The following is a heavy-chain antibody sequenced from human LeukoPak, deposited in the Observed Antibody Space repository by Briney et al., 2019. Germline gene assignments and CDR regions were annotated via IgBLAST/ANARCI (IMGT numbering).Heavy chain of an antibody. J-gene: IGHJ6*03. D-gene: IGHD4-17*01. CDR1: GDSISSGSFY. Sequence: SETLSLTCSVSGDSISSGSFYWGWIRQPPGKGLEWIGSINSGGSTYYNPSLKSRVTMSIDTSKNQCSLKLSSVTAADTAVYYCARHRVSYTTQYYYYYYMDVWGRGTTVTVSS. CDR3: ARHRVSYTTQYYYYYYMDV. V-gene: IGHV4-39*01. CDR2: INSGGST.